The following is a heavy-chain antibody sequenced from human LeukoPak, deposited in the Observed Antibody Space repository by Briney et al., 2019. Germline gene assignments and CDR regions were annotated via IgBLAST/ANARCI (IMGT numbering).Heavy chain of an antibody. J-gene: IGHJ4*02. CDR3: AREGQGYSHGNFDY. CDR1: SGSISSGSYH. D-gene: IGHD5-18*01. Sequence: PSETLSLTCTVSSGSISSGSYHWSWIRQPAGKGLERIGRIYTSGSTNYNPSLKSRVTISVDTSKNQFSLKLSSVTAADTAVYYCAREGQGYSHGNFDYWGQGTLVTVSS. V-gene: IGHV4-61*02. CDR2: IYTSGST.